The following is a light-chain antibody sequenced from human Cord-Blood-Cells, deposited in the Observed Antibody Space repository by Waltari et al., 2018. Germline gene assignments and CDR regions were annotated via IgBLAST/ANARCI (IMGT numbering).Light chain of an antibody. CDR3: QQYYSTPPA. V-gene: IGKV4-1*01. CDR1: QSVLYSSNNKNY. J-gene: IGKJ1*01. Sequence: DIVMTQYPDSLAVSLGERATINCKSSQSVLYSSNNKNYLAWYQQKPGQPPKLLIYWASTRESGGPYGCCGSGSGTNVALTISSLLAEDVAVYYCQQYYSTPPAFGQGTKVEIK. CDR2: WAS.